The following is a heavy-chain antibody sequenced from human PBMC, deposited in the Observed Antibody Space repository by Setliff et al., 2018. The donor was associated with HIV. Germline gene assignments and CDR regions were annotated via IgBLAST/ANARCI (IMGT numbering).Heavy chain of an antibody. CDR3: ARVGDYSDSGTYYTDDAFDI. J-gene: IGHJ3*02. CDR2: RHVSGNT. Sequence: SETLSLTCTASGGSISSVDYDWGWIRQPPGKGLQWIGYRHVSGNTKYNPALKSRVTMSVDTSKNQFSLNLSYVTAADRAVSYCARVGDYSDSGTYYTDDAFDIWGQGTMVTVSS. D-gene: IGHD3-10*01. CDR1: GGSISSVDYD. V-gene: IGHV4-61*08.